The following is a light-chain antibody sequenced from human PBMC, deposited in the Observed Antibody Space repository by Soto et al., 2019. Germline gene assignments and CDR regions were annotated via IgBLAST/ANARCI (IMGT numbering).Light chain of an antibody. CDR1: QSVSSN. J-gene: IGKJ1*01. V-gene: IGKV3-15*01. Sequence: EIVMTQSPATLSVSPGERATLSCRASQSVSSNLAWYQQKPGQAPRLLVYGASTRPTGIPTRFSGSGSGTEFTLTISSLQSEDFAVYYCQQYNNWPLWTFCQGTKV. CDR3: QQYNNWPLWT. CDR2: GAS.